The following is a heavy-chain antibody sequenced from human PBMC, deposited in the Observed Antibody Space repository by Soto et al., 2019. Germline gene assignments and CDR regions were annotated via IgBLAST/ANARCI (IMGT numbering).Heavy chain of an antibody. CDR2: IYPDDSDT. CDR3: ASSVLVTSTMNYFDL. V-gene: IGHV5-51*01. J-gene: IGHJ4*02. D-gene: IGHD2-8*02. CDR1: GYSFSNFW. Sequence: PGESLKISCQASGYSFSNFWIAWVRQMPGEGLEWLGIIYPDDSDTRYSPSFLGQVTISADKSIKTTYLQWSSLKASDTAIYFCASSVLVTSTMNYFDLRGQRPVGTLST.